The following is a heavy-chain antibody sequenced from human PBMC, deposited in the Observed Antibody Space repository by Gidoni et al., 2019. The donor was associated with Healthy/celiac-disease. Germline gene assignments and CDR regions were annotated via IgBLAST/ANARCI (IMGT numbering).Heavy chain of an antibody. CDR1: GLTVSSTY. V-gene: IGHV3-53*01. D-gene: IGHD2-2*01. CDR2: IYSGGST. CDR3: AIGTRVGYCSSTSCPYGMDV. Sequence: EVQLVESGGGLIQPGGSLRLSWAAYGLTVSSTYMSCVRQAPGKGLEWVSVIYSGGSTYYADSVKGRFTISRDKSKNTLYLQMNSLRAEDTAVYYCAIGTRVGYCSSTSCPYGMDVWGQGTTVTVSS. J-gene: IGHJ6*02.